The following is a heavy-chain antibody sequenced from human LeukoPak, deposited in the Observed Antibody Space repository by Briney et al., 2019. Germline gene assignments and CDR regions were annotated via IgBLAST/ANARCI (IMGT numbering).Heavy chain of an antibody. Sequence: PSQTLSLTCTVSGGSISSGSYYWSWIRQPAGKGLEWIGRIYTSGSTNYNPSLKSRVTISVDTSKNQFSLKLSSVTAADTAVYYCARDGFLTDYWGQGTLVTVSS. CDR3: ARDGFLTDY. J-gene: IGHJ4*02. CDR2: IYTSGST. D-gene: IGHD2/OR15-2a*01. V-gene: IGHV4-61*02. CDR1: GGSISSGSYY.